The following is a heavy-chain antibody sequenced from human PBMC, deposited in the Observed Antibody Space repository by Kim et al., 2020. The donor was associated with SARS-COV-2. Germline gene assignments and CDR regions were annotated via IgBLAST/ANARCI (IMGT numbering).Heavy chain of an antibody. CDR3: AKEEGRDGYSYGFPLGDGPHFDY. D-gene: IGHD5-18*01. CDR2: ISYDGSNK. V-gene: IGHV3-30*18. J-gene: IGHJ4*02. Sequence: GGSLRLSCAASGFTFSSYGMHWVRQAPGKGLEWVAVISYDGSNKYYADSVKGRFTISRDNSKNTLYLQMNSLRAEDTAVYYCAKEEGRDGYSYGFPLGDGPHFDYWGQGTLVTVSS. CDR1: GFTFSSYG.